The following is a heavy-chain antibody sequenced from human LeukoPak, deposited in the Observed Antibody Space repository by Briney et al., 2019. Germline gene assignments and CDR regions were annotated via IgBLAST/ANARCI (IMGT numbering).Heavy chain of an antibody. CDR1: GFTFDYYW. CDR3: ARGWGERGKCRGGTCNNPQFDY. CDR2: KKERGSEK. J-gene: IGHJ4*02. Sequence: GGSLRLSCAASGFTFDYYWMTWVRQAPGKGLEWLANKKERGSEKCYVDSVKDRFTISRDNAKNSLYLQMNSLRVEDTAVYYCARGWGERGKCRGGTCNNPQFDYWGRGTLVTVSS. D-gene: IGHD2-15*01. V-gene: IGHV3-7*01.